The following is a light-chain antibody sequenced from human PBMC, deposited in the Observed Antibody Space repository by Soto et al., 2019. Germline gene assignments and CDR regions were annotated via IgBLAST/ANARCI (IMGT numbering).Light chain of an antibody. CDR3: QQYSNWPSWT. CDR2: GAS. CDR1: QSVSSF. J-gene: IGKJ1*01. Sequence: EKVMTQSPATLSMSPGERATLSCRASQSVSSFLAGYQQKPGQAPRLLIYGASTRATGIPARFSGSGSGTEFTLTISSLQSEDFAVYYCQQYSNWPSWTFGQGTKVEVK. V-gene: IGKV3-15*01.